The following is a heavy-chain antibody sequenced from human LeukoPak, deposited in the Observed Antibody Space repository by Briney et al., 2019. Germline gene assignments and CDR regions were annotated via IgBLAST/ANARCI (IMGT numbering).Heavy chain of an antibody. CDR3: ARKVDITMVRGVIFWFDP. V-gene: IGHV1-69*13. CDR2: IIPIFGTA. Sequence: ASVKVSCKASGGTFSSYAISWVRQAPGQGLEWMGGIIPIFGTANYAQKFQGRVTITADESTSTAYMELSSLRSEDTAVYYCARKVDITMVRGVIFWFDPWGQGTLVTVSS. D-gene: IGHD3-10*01. J-gene: IGHJ5*02. CDR1: GGTFSSYA.